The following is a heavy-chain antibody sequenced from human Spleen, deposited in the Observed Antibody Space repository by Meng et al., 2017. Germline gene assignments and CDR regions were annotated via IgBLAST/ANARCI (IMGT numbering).Heavy chain of an antibody. CDR1: GYTFPDYW. V-gene: IGHV1-2*06. CDR3: ARKAGNCISTTCYSWDY. D-gene: IGHD2-2*01. Sequence: ASVKVSCNAAGYTFPDYWLHWVRRAPGQGLEWMGRINPKSGDTHYAQRFQGRVTMTGDTSISTAYMELSGLRSDDTAVYFCARKAGNCISTTCYSWDYWGQGTLVTVSS. J-gene: IGHJ4*02. CDR2: INPKSGDT.